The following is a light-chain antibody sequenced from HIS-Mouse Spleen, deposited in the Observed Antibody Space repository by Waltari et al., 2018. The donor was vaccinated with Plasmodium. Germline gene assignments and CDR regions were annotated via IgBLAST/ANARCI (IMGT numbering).Light chain of an antibody. CDR3: QQYNNWSFT. CDR1: QSVSRN. CDR2: GAS. J-gene: IGKJ3*01. Sequence: EIVMTQSPATLSVSPGERATLSCRASQSVSRNLAWYQQKPGQAPRLLIYGASTRDTGIPARFSGSGYGTEFTLTISSLQSEDFAVYYCQQYNNWSFTFGPGTKVDIK. V-gene: IGKV3-15*01.